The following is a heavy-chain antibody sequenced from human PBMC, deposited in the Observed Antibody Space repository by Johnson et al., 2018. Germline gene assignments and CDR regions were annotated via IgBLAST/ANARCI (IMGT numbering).Heavy chain of an antibody. CDR2: IDRDGSVT. CDR3: AREIPNDYGGNSDSFDI. V-gene: IGHV3-74*01. Sequence: VQLQESGGGLLQPGGSLRLSCAASGFGFSQYWMHWVRQGPGKGLVWVSRIDRDGSVTSYADSVRGRFTSSRDNGKNTLYLEMNRLRSEDTAVYYYAREIPNDYGGNSDSFDIWGQGTLVTVSS. J-gene: IGHJ3*02. CDR1: GFGFSQYW. D-gene: IGHD4-23*01.